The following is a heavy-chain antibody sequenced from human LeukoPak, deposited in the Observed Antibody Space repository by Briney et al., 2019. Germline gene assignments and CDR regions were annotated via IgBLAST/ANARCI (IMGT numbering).Heavy chain of an antibody. CDR3: TRRLDD. Sequence: GGSLRLSCAASGFSFNSDWMDWVRQAPGKGLEWVANIKHDESEKNYLDSVKGRFTISRDNAQNSLYLQMNGLRVEDTAVYYCTRRLDDWGQRTLVTVSS. CDR2: IKHDESEK. J-gene: IGHJ4*02. V-gene: IGHV3-7*01. D-gene: IGHD3-16*01. CDR1: GFSFNSDW.